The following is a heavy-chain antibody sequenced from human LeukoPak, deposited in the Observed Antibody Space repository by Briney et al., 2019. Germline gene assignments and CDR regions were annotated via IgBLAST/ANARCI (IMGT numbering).Heavy chain of an antibody. CDR3: AIAREQDTYSCYSGMDG. CDR2: IWYDGSNK. J-gene: IGHJ6*02. CDR1: GFTFSSYG. D-gene: IGHD1-26*01. V-gene: IGHV3-33*01. Sequence: GGSLRLSCAASGFTFSSYGMHWVRQAPGKGLEWVAVIWYDGSNKYYADSVKGRFTISRDNSKNTLYLQMNSLRAEDTAVYYCAIAREQDTYSCYSGMDGWGQGAPVTVSS.